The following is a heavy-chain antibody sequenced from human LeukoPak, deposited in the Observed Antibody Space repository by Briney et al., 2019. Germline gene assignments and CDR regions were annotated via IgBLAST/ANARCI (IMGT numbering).Heavy chain of an antibody. CDR3: ARGSNDILTGYYGTFFDY. CDR2: IYHSGAT. Sequence: SETLSLTCAVSGGSISSGGYCWSWVRQPPGKGLEFIGYIYHSGATYYNPSLKSRVTISIDSSKDQFSLRLTAVTAADTAVYYCARGSNDILTGYYGTFFDYWGQGALVTVSS. V-gene: IGHV4-30-2*01. D-gene: IGHD3-9*01. J-gene: IGHJ4*02. CDR1: GGSISSGGYC.